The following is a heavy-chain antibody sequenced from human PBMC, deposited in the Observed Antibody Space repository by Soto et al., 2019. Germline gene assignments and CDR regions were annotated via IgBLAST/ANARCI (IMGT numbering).Heavy chain of an antibody. Sequence: EVQLLESGGGLVEPGGSLRLSCAASGFTFSNFGMSWVRQAPGKGLEWVSVISGRGGGTYYADSVRGRFTTSRDNSKNTLFLQMNSLRAEDTAGYYCAKERGPNWKFFDYWGQGTLATVFS. D-gene: IGHD1-1*01. V-gene: IGHV3-23*01. J-gene: IGHJ4*02. CDR2: ISGRGGGT. CDR3: AKERGPNWKFFDY. CDR1: GFTFSNFG.